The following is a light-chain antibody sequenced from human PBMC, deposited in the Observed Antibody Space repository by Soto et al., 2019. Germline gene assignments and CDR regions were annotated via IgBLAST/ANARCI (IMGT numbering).Light chain of an antibody. CDR1: SSDIGGYNF. CDR2: EVS. J-gene: IGLJ1*01. Sequence: QSALTQPASVSGSPGQSITISCTGTSSDIGGYNFVSWYQHHPGKAPKLMIYEVSNRPSGVSNRFSGSKSGNTASLTISGLQAEDEADYYCSSYTSSNIHYVFGTGTKLTVL. CDR3: SSYTSSNIHYV. V-gene: IGLV2-14*01.